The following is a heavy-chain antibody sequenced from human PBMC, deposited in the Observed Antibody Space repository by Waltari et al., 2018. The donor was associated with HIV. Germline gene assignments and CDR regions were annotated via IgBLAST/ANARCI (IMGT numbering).Heavy chain of an antibody. J-gene: IGHJ4*02. V-gene: IGHV3-21*02. CDR2: ITSTSRSI. CDR1: GFSLSTYT. CDR3: VADLGGSHDS. Sequence: QLVESGGGLVKPGGSRRLSCATSGFSLSTYTMTWVRQTPGTGLELISSITSTSRSIFYSDSTKGRFIISRDNAQNSLSLQMTSLTAEDTAVYFCVADLGGSHDSWGQGTLVTVSS. D-gene: IGHD1-26*01.